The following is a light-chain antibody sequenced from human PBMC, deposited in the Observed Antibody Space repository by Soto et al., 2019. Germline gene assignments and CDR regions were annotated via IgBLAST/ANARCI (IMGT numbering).Light chain of an antibody. CDR2: DAS. V-gene: IGKV3-11*01. J-gene: IGKJ1*01. Sequence: EIVLTQSPATLSLSPGERATLSCRASQGVDVYFAWYQQKPAQVPSLLIYDASNRATGVPARFSGSGSGTHFTLTISSLEPEDFAVYYCLQRDKYPWTFGQGTKVEIK. CDR3: LQRDKYPWT. CDR1: QGVDVY.